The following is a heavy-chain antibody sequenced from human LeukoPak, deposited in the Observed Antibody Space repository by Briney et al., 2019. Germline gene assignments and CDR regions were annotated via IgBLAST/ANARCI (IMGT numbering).Heavy chain of an antibody. V-gene: IGHV4-59*12. J-gene: IGHJ4*02. CDR3: ARGTTKGYYYDSSGYYTK. CDR1: GGSINSYY. CDR2: IYYSGRT. D-gene: IGHD3-22*01. Sequence: SETLSLTCNVSGGSINSYYRGWFRQPPGKRLECIGYIYYSGRTTYNPSLKSRVTISVDTSTNRISLKLTSVTAADTAVYFCARGTTKGYYYDSSGYYTKWGQGTLVTVSS.